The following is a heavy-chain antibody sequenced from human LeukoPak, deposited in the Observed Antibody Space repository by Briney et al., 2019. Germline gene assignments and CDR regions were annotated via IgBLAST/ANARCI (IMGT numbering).Heavy chain of an antibody. CDR1: GGSVSSGSYY. CDR2: FYYGGSS. J-gene: IGHJ4*02. D-gene: IGHD5-18*01. CDR3: ARGGIQLPDN. V-gene: IGHV4-61*01. Sequence: SETLSLTCTVSGGSVSSGSYYWSWIRQPPGQGLEWIGCFYYGGSSNYNPSLKSRVIISVDTSKNQFHMEMTSVTAADTAVYYCARGGIQLPDNWGEGTLVTVSS.